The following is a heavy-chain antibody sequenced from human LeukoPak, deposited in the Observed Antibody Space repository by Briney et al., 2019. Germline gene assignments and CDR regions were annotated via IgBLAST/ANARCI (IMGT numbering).Heavy chain of an antibody. V-gene: IGHV3-13*01. J-gene: IGHJ4*02. CDR1: GFTLGSHD. D-gene: IGHD5-18*01. CDR2: VSSGFHA. CDR3: VREARGYHYTYFDY. Sequence: GGSLRLSCSASGFTLGSHDMHWVRQIPGQGLEWVAAVSSGFHAFFADSVQGRFTVSREDARNSLYLQMNSLRAGDTAVYYCVREARGYHYTYFDYWGQGTLVTVSS.